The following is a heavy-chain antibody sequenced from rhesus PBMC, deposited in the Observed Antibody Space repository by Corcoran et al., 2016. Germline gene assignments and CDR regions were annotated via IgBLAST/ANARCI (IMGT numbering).Heavy chain of an antibody. Sequence: QVQLQESGPGVVKPSETLSLTCAVSGGSISDSYRWSWIRQPPGKGLECIGYIYGGSTSSNYNPALQSRVHISKDTSKNQFSVKLSSVTAADTAVYYCARDLDYSVGGGLDSWGQGVVVTVSS. CDR3: ARDLDYSVGGGLDS. CDR2: IYGGSTSS. V-gene: IGHV4S10*01. D-gene: IGHD3-16*01. J-gene: IGHJ6*01. CDR1: GGSISDSYR.